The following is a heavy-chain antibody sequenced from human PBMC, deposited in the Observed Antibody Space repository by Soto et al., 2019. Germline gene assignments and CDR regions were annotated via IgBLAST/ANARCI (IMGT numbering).Heavy chain of an antibody. D-gene: IGHD2-15*01. CDR2: ISGSGGST. CDR3: ANGRVVAATSHYYYGMDV. CDR1: GFTFSSYA. J-gene: IGHJ6*02. Sequence: GGSLRLSCAASGFTFSSYAMSWVRQAPGKGLEWVSAISGSGGSTYYADSVKGRFTISRDNSKNTLYLQMNSLRAEDTAVYYCANGRVVAATSHYYYGMDVWGQGTTVTGLL. V-gene: IGHV3-23*01.